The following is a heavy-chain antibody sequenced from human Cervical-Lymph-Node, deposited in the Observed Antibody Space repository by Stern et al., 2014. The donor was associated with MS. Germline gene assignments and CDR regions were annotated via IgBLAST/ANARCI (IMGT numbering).Heavy chain of an antibody. D-gene: IGHD2-21*02. J-gene: IGHJ4*02. V-gene: IGHV2-70*04. CDR3: ARIACGGGCSTLYFDY. CDR1: GFSLSTSGMR. Sequence: QVTLRESGPALVKPTQTLTLTCTFSGFSLSTSGMRVSWIRQPPGKALEWLARIDWDDDKFYSTSLKTRLTISKDTSKNQVVLTMTNMDPVDTATYYCARIACGGGCSTLYFDYWGQGILVTVSS. CDR2: IDWDDDK.